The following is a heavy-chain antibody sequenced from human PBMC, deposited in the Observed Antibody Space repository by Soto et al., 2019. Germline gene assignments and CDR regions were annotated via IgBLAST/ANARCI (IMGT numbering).Heavy chain of an antibody. Sequence: PSETLSLTCTVSGGSISSGGYYWSWIRQHPGKGLEWIGYIYYSGSTYYNPSLKSRVTISVDTSKNQFSLKLSSVTAADTAVYYCARDRGPGSHYYFDYWGQGTLVTVSS. CDR2: IYYSGST. CDR1: GGSISSGGYY. D-gene: IGHD1-26*01. CDR3: ARDRGPGSHYYFDY. V-gene: IGHV4-31*03. J-gene: IGHJ4*02.